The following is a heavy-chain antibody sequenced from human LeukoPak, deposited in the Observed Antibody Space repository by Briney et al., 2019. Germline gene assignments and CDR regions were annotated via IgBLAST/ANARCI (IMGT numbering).Heavy chain of an antibody. J-gene: IGHJ6*03. Sequence: GGSLRLSCAASGFAFSNFAMSWVRQAPGKGLEWVSAMSGSGYYTYYVESVKGRFTISRDNSKNTLYLHMNSLRADDTAVYYCAKMEGQRLYNYCMDVWGRGTTVTVSS. CDR2: MSGSGYYT. V-gene: IGHV3-23*01. CDR1: GFAFSNFA. CDR3: AKMEGQRLYNYCMDV. D-gene: IGHD3-3*01.